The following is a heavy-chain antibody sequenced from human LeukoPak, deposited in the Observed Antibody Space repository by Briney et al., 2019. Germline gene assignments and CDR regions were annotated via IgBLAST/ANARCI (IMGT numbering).Heavy chain of an antibody. CDR3: ARVPGQWLVPVYYYYYGMDV. D-gene: IGHD6-19*01. J-gene: IGHJ6*02. Sequence: SVKVSCKASGGTFSSYAISWVRQAPGQGLEWMGRIIPILGIANYAQKFQDRVTITADKSTSTAYMELSSLRSEDTAVYYCARVPGQWLVPVYYYYYGMDVWGQGTTVTVSS. CDR2: IIPILGIA. V-gene: IGHV1-69*04. CDR1: GGTFSSYA.